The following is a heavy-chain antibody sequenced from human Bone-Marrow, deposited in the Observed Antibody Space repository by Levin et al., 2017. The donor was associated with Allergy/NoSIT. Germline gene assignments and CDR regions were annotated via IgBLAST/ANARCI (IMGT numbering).Heavy chain of an antibody. D-gene: IGHD4-17*01. J-gene: IGHJ5*02. Sequence: SETLSLTCTVSGGSVSTNDYYWTWIRQPPGKGLEWIGYIHYTGSTTYNTSLQSRVSMSVDTSKNQFSLKLSSVTAADTAMYYCARVYGDHALGWFDPWGQGILVTVSS. CDR2: IHYTGST. V-gene: IGHV4-61*08. CDR3: ARVYGDHALGWFDP. CDR1: GGSVSTNDYY.